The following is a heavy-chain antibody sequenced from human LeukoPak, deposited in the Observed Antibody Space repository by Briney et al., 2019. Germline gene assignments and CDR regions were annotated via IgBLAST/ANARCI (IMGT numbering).Heavy chain of an antibody. D-gene: IGHD4-17*01. CDR1: GFTFSSYS. CDR3: ARGRGTVTLDWFDP. J-gene: IGHJ5*02. Sequence: GGSLRLSCAASGFTFSSYSLNWVRQAPGKGLEWVSSITSSSTYIYYADSVKGRFTISRDNAKNSLYLQMNSLRAEDTAVYYCARGRGTVTLDWFDPWGQGTLVTVSS. CDR2: ITSSSTYI. V-gene: IGHV3-21*01.